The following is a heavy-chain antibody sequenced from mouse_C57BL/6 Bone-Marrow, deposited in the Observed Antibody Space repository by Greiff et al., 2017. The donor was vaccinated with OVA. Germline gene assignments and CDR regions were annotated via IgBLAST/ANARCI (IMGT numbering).Heavy chain of an antibody. J-gene: IGHJ3*01. CDR2: ISGGGSYT. V-gene: IGHV5-6*01. Sequence: EVKLMESGGDLVKPGGSLKLSCAASGFTFSSYGMSWVRQTPDKRLEWVATISGGGSYTYYPDSVKGRFTISRDNAKNTLYLQMSSLKSEDTAMYYCARQGPPIYYDYLFAYWGQGTLVTVST. CDR3: ARQGPPIYYDYLFAY. CDR1: GFTFSSYG. D-gene: IGHD2-4*01.